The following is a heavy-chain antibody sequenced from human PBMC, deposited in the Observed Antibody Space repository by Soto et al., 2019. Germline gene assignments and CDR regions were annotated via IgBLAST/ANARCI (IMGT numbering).Heavy chain of an antibody. J-gene: IGHJ4*02. V-gene: IGHV4-34*01. D-gene: IGHD2-8*02. CDR3: ARDKITGLFDS. CDR1: GGSFSGYY. Sequence: QVQLQQWGAGLLKPSETLSLTCAVYGGSFSGYYWTWIRQPPGTGLEWIGEINHSGSTNYNPSLKSRVTLSVDTSKNQFSLKLTSVTAADTAVYYCARDKITGLFDSWGQGTRVTVSS. CDR2: INHSGST.